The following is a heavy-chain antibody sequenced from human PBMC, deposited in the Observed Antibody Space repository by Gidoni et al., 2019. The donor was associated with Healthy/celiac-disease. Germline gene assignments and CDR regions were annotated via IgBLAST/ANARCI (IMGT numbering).Heavy chain of an antibody. Sequence: QLQLQESGPGLVKPSETLSLTCTVSGGSISSSSYYWGWIRQPPGKGLEWIGSIYYSGSTYYNPSLKSRVTISVDTSKNQFSLKLSSVTAADTAVYYCARHVRFLEWLNWFDPWGQGTLVTVSS. CDR1: GGSISSSSYY. CDR3: ARHVRFLEWLNWFDP. CDR2: IYYSGST. J-gene: IGHJ5*02. V-gene: IGHV4-39*01. D-gene: IGHD3-3*01.